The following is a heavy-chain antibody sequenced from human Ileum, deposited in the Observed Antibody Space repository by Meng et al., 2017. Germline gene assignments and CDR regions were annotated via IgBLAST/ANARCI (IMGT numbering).Heavy chain of an antibody. J-gene: IGHJ4*02. V-gene: IGHV1-8*01. D-gene: IGHD3-16*01. CDR1: GYPFTTND. CDR2: VSPSSGNT. CDR3: ARGVGDLGDY. Sequence: VHSGVQMTTPGASMNVSCKASGYPFTTNDINWVRQAPEQGLEWMGWVSPSSGNTHYAQKFQVRVTMTRDISISTVYMELTSLKSDDTAVYYCARGVGDLGDYWGQGTLVTVSS.